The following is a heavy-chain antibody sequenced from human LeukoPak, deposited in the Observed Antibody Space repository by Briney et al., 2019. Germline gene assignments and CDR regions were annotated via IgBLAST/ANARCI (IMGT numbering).Heavy chain of an antibody. V-gene: IGHV4-59*08. Sequence: PSETLSLTCTVSGGSISSYYWSWLRQPPGKGLEWIGYIYYSGSTNYNPSLKSRVTISVDTSKNQFSLKLSSVTTADTAVYYCARHETPTYYYGSGSRGASSLGAFGIWGQGTMVTVSS. CDR1: GGSISSYY. J-gene: IGHJ3*02. D-gene: IGHD3-10*01. CDR3: ARHETPTYYYGSGSRGASSLGAFGI. CDR2: IYYSGST.